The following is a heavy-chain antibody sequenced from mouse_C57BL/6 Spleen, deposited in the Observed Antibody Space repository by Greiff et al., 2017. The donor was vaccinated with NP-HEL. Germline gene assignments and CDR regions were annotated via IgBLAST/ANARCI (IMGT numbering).Heavy chain of an antibody. J-gene: IGHJ1*03. CDR1: GFTFSSYG. Sequence: EVQRVESGGDLVKPGGSLKLSCAASGFTFSSYGMSWVRQTPDKRLEWVATISSGGSYTYYPDSVKGRFTISRDNAKNTLYLQMSSLKSEDTAMYYCARPLITTVVATPHWYFDGWGTGTTVTVSS. CDR3: ARPLITTVVATPHWYFDG. V-gene: IGHV5-6*01. D-gene: IGHD1-1*01. CDR2: ISSGGSYT.